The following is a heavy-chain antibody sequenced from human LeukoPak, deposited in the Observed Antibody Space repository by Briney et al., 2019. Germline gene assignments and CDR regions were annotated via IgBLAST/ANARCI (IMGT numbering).Heavy chain of an antibody. CDR3: ARAAAVFGYYYDSSGYLNWFDP. J-gene: IGHJ5*02. Sequence: GESLKISCKGSGYSFTSYWIGWVRQMPGKGLEWMGIIYPGDSDTRYSPSFQGQVTISADKSISTAYLQWSSLKASDTAMYCCARAAAVFGYYYDSSGYLNWFDPWGQGTLVTVSS. D-gene: IGHD3-22*01. CDR2: IYPGDSDT. V-gene: IGHV5-51*01. CDR1: GYSFTSYW.